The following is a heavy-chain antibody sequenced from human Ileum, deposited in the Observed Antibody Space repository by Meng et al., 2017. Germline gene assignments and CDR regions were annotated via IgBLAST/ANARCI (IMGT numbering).Heavy chain of an antibody. CDR2: TYYRSMGFN. J-gene: IGHJ4*02. CDR3: ARGGGSYYHFNY. Sequence: QAQPRNAGPGRVSPSQTPPPPGSLSGDSVSRNSAAWSWTRQSPSRGLGWRGRTYYRSMGFNEYAVSVKSRITLNPDTSENQFSLQLNSVTPEDAAVYYCARGGGSYYHFNYWGQGTLVTVSS. CDR1: GDSVSRNSAA. V-gene: IGHV6-1*01. D-gene: IGHD1-26*01.